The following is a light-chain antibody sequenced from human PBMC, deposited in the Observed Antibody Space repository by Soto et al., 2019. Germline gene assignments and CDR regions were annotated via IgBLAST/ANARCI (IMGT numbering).Light chain of an antibody. Sequence: HSVLTQAASVSGSPGQSISISCTGTSSDVGAYNYDSWYQQYPGEAPKVIIYDVSHRPAGVSNRFSGSKSGNTASLTISGLQTQDEADYYCSSYTSATTYVFGTGTKVTVL. CDR3: SSYTSATTYV. V-gene: IGLV2-14*01. CDR1: SSDVGAYNY. J-gene: IGLJ1*01. CDR2: DVS.